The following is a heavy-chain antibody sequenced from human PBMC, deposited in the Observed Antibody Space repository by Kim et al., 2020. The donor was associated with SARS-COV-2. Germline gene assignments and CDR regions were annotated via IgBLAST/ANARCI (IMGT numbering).Heavy chain of an antibody. CDR3: ARDLEMESVRLDYYGSGSPSSR. CDR1: GGTFSSYA. CDR2: IIPIFGTA. J-gene: IGHJ4*02. D-gene: IGHD3-10*01. Sequence: SVKVSCKASGGTFSSYAISWVRQAPGQGLEWMGGIIPIFGTANYAQKFQGRVTITADESTSTAYMELSSLRSEDTAVYYCARDLEMESVRLDYYGSGSPSSRWGQGTLVTVSS. V-gene: IGHV1-69*13.